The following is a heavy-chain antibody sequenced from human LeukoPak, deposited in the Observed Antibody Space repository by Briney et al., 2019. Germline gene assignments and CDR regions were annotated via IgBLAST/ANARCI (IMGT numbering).Heavy chain of an antibody. Sequence: KPSETLSLTCIVSGDSISSNSYYWGWIRQPPGKGLEWIASVYYSGSTYYNPSLMSRVTISVDTSKNQFSLTLSSVTAADTAVYYCARLQYYYDSNGYYSLYYFDYWGQGTVVTVSS. J-gene: IGHJ4*02. V-gene: IGHV4-39*01. D-gene: IGHD3-22*01. CDR3: ARLQYYYDSNGYYSLYYFDY. CDR2: VYYSGST. CDR1: GDSISSNSYY.